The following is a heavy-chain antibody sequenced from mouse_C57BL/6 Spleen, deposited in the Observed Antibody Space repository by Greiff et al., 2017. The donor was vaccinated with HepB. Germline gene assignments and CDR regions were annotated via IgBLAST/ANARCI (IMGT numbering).Heavy chain of an antibody. CDR2: INPNNGTT. CDR3: ASPIYDGYYEDAMDY. D-gene: IGHD2-3*01. V-gene: IGHV1-39*01. CDR1: GYSFTDYN. J-gene: IGHJ4*01. Sequence: VQLQQSGPELVKPGASVKISCKASGYSFTDYNMNWVKQSNGKSLEWIGVINPNNGTTSYNQKFKGKATLTVDQSSSTAYMQLNSLTSEDSAVYYCASPIYDGYYEDAMDYWGQGTSVTVSS.